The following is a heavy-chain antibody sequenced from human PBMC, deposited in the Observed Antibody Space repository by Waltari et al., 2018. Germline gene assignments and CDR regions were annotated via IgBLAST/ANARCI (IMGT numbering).Heavy chain of an antibody. CDR3: ARGRQYYYYYMDV. CDR2: INHSGST. V-gene: IGHV4-34*01. Sequence: QVQLQQWGAGLLKPSETLSLTCAVYGGSFRGYYCSWIRQPPGKGLEWIGEINHSGSTNYNPSLKSRVTISVDTSKNQFSLKLSSVTAADTAVYYCARGRQYYYYYMDVWGKGTTVTVSS. CDR1: GGSFRGYY. J-gene: IGHJ6*03.